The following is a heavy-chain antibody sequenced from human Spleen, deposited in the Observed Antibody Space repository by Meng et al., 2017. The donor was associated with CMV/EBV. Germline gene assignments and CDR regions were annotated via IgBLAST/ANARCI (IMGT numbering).Heavy chain of an antibody. D-gene: IGHD2-2*01. CDR1: GYTFTDHY. Sequence: ASVKVSCKASGYTFTDHYFHWVRQAPGQGLEWMGWIYPNSGGTNYAQKFQGRVTMTRDTSIDTAYMELSSLSSDDTAVYYCASDLLGYCTSSSCSEPELTDYWGQGTLVIVSS. J-gene: IGHJ4*02. CDR2: IYPNSGGT. CDR3: ASDLLGYCTSSSCSEPELTDY. V-gene: IGHV1-2*02.